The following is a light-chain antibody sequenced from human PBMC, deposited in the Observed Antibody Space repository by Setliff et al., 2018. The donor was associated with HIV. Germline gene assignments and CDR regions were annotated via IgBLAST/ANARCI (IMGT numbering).Light chain of an antibody. Sequence: ALTQPRSVSGSPGQSVTISCTGTSSVVGASNSVSWYQHHPGKAPKVIIYDVSDRPSGVPDRFSGSKSGNTASLTISGLQAEDEADYYCCSYAGSYTSLYVFGTGTKV. CDR1: SSVVGASNS. J-gene: IGLJ1*01. CDR2: DVS. V-gene: IGLV2-11*01. CDR3: CSYAGSYTSLYV.